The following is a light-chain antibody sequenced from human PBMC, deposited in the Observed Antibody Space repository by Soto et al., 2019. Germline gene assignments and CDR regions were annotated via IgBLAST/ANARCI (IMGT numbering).Light chain of an antibody. Sequence: EIVLTQSPGTLSLSPGERATFSCRASQSVSSNYLAWYQQKPGQAPRLLIYGASTRATAVPARFTASGSGTEFTLTISSLQSEDFAVYYCQQYNTWPRTFGQGTKVEVK. CDR3: QQYNTWPRT. CDR1: QSVSSN. CDR2: GAS. J-gene: IGKJ1*01. V-gene: IGKV3-15*01.